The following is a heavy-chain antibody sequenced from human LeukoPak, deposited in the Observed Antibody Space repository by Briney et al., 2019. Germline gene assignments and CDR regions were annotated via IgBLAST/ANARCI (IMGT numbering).Heavy chain of an antibody. CDR2: INPSSSGT. D-gene: IGHD1-26*01. V-gene: IGHV1-2*02. CDR1: GYTFTGYY. J-gene: IGHJ4*02. CDR3: ARDYGAGGYYFDY. Sequence: ASVKVSCKASGYTFTGYYMHWVRQAPGQGLEWMGWINPSSSGTHYAQKFQGSVTMTRDTSISTVYMELRGLRSDDTAVYYCARDYGAGGYYFDYWGQGTLVTVSS.